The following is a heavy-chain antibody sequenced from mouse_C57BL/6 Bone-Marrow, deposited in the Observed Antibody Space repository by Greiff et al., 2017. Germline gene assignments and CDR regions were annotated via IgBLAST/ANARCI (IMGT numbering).Heavy chain of an antibody. V-gene: IGHV1-82*01. CDR1: GYAFSSSW. D-gene: IGHD1-2*01. CDR3: ARGYVHSFHWYFGV. Sequence: VQLQQSGPELVKPGASVKISCKASGYAFSSSWMNWVKQRPGKGLEWIGRIYPGDGDTNYNGKFKGKATLTADKSSSTAYMQLSSLTSEDSAVYFCARGYVHSFHWYFGVWGTGTTVTVSS. J-gene: IGHJ1*03. CDR2: IYPGDGDT.